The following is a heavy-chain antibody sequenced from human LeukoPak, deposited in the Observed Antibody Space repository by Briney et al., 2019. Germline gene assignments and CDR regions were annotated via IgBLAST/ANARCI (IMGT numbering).Heavy chain of an antibody. CDR2: INPNSGGT. CDR3: AIPRDYYNYFDY. CDR1: GYTFTGYY. V-gene: IGHV1-2*06. J-gene: IGHJ4*02. D-gene: IGHD3-22*01. Sequence: GASVKVSCKASGYTFTGYYMHWVRQAPGQGLEWMGRINPNSGGTNYAQKFQGRVTMTRDTSISTAYMELSRLRSDDTAVYYCAIPRDYYNYFDYWGQGTLVTVSS.